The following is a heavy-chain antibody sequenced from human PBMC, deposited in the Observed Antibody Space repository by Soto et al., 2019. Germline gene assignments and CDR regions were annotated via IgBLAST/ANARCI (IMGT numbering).Heavy chain of an antibody. CDR1: TVSSNY. J-gene: IGHJ3*02. CDR2: IYSGGST. CDR3: ARVLRLNAFDI. V-gene: IGHV3-53*04. Sequence: TVSSNYMSWVRQAPGKGLEWVSVIYSGGSTYYADSVKGRFTISRHNSKNTLYLQMNSLRAEDTAVYYCARVLRLNAFDIWGQGTMVTVSS. D-gene: IGHD3-16*01.